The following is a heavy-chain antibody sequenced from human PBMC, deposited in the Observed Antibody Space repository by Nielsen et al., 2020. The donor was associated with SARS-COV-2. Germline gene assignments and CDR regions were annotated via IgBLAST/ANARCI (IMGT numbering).Heavy chain of an antibody. J-gene: IGHJ6*02. Sequence: SETLSLTCTVSGGSISSYYWSWIRQPPGKGLEWIGYIYYSGSTNYNPSLKSRVTISVDTSKNQFSLKLSSVTAADTAVYYCARSIATIFRNYYGMDVWSQGTTVTVSS. CDR1: GGSISSYY. V-gene: IGHV4-59*01. D-gene: IGHD3-3*01. CDR2: IYYSGST. CDR3: ARSIATIFRNYYGMDV.